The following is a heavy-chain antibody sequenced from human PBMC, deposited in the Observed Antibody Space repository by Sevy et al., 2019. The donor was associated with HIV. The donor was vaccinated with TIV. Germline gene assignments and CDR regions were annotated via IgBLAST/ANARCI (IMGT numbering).Heavy chain of an antibody. V-gene: IGHV4-59*01. J-gene: IGHJ4*02. CDR3: ARHPIAVAPYFDN. D-gene: IGHD6-19*01. CDR1: GGSISSYY. Sequence: SETLSLTCTVSGGSISSYYCSWIRQSPGKGLEWIGYVYYSGNTNYNPSLKSRVTISIDTSKNQFSLKLRSVTAADTAVYYCARHPIAVAPYFDNWGQGTLVTVSS. CDR2: VYYSGNT.